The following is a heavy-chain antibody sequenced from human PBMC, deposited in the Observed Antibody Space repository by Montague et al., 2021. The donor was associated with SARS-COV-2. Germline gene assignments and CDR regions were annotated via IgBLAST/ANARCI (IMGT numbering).Heavy chain of an antibody. CDR3: ARLLWGGSGSYYNVFDF. CDR2: KDYRGST. J-gene: IGHJ4*02. D-gene: IGHD3-10*01. CDR1: GGSISSRLYN. V-gene: IGHV4-39*01. Sequence: SETLSLTCTVSGGSISSRLYNWGWIRQPPRKGLEWLGSKDYRGSTYSXPSLKSRVTISVDTSKNQFSLNLSSVTAADTAVYYCARLLWGGSGSYYNVFDFWGQGSLVAVSS.